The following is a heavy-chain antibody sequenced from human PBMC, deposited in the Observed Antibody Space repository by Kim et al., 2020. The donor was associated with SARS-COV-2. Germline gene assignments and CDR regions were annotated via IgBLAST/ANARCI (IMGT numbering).Heavy chain of an antibody. CDR2: IYYSGST. V-gene: IGHV4-59*01. CDR3: ARDRTSSWPPGSSYYYGM. CDR1: GGSISSYY. J-gene: IGHJ6*01. Sequence: SETLSLTCTVSGGSISSYYWSWIRQPPGKGLEWIGYIYYSGSTNYNPSLKSRVTISVDTSKNQFSLKLSSVTAADTAVYYCARDRTSSWPPGSSYYYGM. D-gene: IGHD6-13*01.